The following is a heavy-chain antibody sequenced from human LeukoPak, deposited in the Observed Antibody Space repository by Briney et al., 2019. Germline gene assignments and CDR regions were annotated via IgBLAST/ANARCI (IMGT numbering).Heavy chain of an antibody. V-gene: IGHV3-74*01. Sequence: GGSLRLSCAASGFTFSNDWMHWVRQAPGKGLVWVSRINTDGSTTTYADSVKGRFTISRDNAKNTLYLQMNSLRVEDTAVYYCARGRGGSYHYWGKGTLVTVSS. D-gene: IGHD1-26*01. CDR3: ARGRGGSYHY. J-gene: IGHJ4*02. CDR2: INTDGSTT. CDR1: GFTFSNDW.